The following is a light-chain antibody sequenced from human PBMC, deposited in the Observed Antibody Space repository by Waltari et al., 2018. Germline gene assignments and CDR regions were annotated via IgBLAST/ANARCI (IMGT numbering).Light chain of an antibody. CDR2: EVS. CDR3: SSYVANNNPV. V-gene: IGLV2-8*01. Sequence: QSALTQPPSASGSPGQSVTIPCTGTSSDVGGYKFVSWYQHHPGKAPRLIIYEVSERPSGVPDRFSGSKSGNTASLTVSGLQAEDEADYYCSSYVANNNPVFGGGTKLTVL. CDR1: SSDVGGYKF. J-gene: IGLJ2*01.